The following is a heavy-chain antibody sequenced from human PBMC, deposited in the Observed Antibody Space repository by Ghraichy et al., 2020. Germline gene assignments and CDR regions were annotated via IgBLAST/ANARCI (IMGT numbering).Heavy chain of an antibody. V-gene: IGHV3-30*18. CDR1: GFTFSTYG. CDR2: ISYDGSNK. CDR3: AKELDTTRGYGMDV. Sequence: GGSLRHSCAASGFTFSTYGMHWVRQAPGKGLEWVAVISYDGSNKYYADSVKGRFTISRDNSKNTLYLQMNSLRAEDTAVYYCAKELDTTRGYGMDVWGQGTTVTVSS. D-gene: IGHD5-18*01. J-gene: IGHJ6*02.